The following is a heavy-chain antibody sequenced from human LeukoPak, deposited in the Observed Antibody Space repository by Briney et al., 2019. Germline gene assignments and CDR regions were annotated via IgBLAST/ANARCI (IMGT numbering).Heavy chain of an antibody. J-gene: IGHJ4*02. Sequence: PSQTLSLTCTVSGGSISSGGYYWSWIFQHPRMSLEWIGYIYYSGSTYYNPSLKSRVTISVDTSKNQFSLKLSSVTAADTAVYYCARDIVGATWGYYFDYWGQGTLVTVSS. CDR1: GGSISSGGYY. CDR3: ARDIVGATWGYYFDY. V-gene: IGHV4-31*03. CDR2: IYYSGST. D-gene: IGHD1-26*01.